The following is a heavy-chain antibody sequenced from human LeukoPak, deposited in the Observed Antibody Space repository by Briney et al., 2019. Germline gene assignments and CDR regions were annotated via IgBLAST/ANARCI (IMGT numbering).Heavy chain of an antibody. J-gene: IGHJ4*02. CDR1: GCTFSTYA. D-gene: IGHD2-2*01. CDR2: ITDSSSSP. V-gene: IGHV3-23*01. Sequence: GGSLRLSCADSGCTFSTYAMSWVRQAPGKGLEWVSTITDSSSSPYYADSVKGRFTTSRDNSKNTLYLQMSSLRAEDTAVYYCAKGRGGSPSCYDYWGQGTLVTVSS. CDR3: AKGRGGSPSCYDY.